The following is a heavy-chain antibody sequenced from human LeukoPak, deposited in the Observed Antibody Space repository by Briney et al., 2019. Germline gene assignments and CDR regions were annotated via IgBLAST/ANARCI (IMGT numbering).Heavy chain of an antibody. CDR2: IKSKTNGGTT. CDR1: GFTFSSYA. D-gene: IGHD5-12*01. J-gene: IGHJ3*02. CDR3: AKEGYSGYDAFDI. Sequence: GGSLRLSCAASGFTFSSYAMNWVRQAPGKGLEWVGRIKSKTNGGTTDYAAPVKGRFTISRDDSKNTLYLQMNSLRAEDTAVYYCAKEGYSGYDAFDIWGQGTMVTVSS. V-gene: IGHV3-15*01.